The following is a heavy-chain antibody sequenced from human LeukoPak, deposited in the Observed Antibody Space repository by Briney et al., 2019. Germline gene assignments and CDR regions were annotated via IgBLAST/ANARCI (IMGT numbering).Heavy chain of an antibody. D-gene: IGHD1-26*01. CDR2: IYYSGST. Sequence: SETLSLTCTVSGGSISSSSYYWGWIRQPPGKGLEWIGSIYYSGSTYYNPSLKSRVTISVDTSKNQFSLKLSSVTAADTAVYYCARRLGSYSYYFDYWGQGTLVTVSS. V-gene: IGHV4-39*01. CDR3: ARRLGSYSYYFDY. CDR1: GGSISSSSYY. J-gene: IGHJ4*02.